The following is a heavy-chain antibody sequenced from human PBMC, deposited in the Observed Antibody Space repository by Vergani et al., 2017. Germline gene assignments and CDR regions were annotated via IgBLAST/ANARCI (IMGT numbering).Heavy chain of an antibody. CDR2: IYYSGST. D-gene: IGHD2-2*01. J-gene: IGHJ5*02. V-gene: IGHV4-59*01. Sequence: QVQLQESGPGLVKPSETLSLTCTVSGGSISSYYWSWIRQPPGKGLEWIGYIYYSGSTNYNPSLKSRVTISVDTSKNQFSLKLSSVTAADTAVYYCAREVGPIWCSSTSCYREKNXFDPWGQGTLVTVSS. CDR1: GGSISSYY. CDR3: AREVGPIWCSSTSCYREKNXFDP.